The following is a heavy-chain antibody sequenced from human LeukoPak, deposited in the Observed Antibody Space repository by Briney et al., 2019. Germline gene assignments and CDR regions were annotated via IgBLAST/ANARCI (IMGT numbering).Heavy chain of an antibody. V-gene: IGHV3-48*01. J-gene: IGHJ3*02. Sequence: PGGSLRLSCAASGFTFSSYSMNWVRQAPGKGLEWVSYISSSSSTIYYADSVKGRLTISRDNAKNSLYLQMNSLRAEDTAVYYCASNQGSGSGYDAFDIWGQGTMVTVSS. CDR2: ISSSSSTI. CDR1: GFTFSSYS. CDR3: ASNQGSGSGYDAFDI. D-gene: IGHD5-12*01.